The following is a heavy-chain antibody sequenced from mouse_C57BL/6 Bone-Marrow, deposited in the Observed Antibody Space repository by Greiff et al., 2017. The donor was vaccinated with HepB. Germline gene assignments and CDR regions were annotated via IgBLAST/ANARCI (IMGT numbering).Heavy chain of an antibody. CDR3: ARQYYGSGYGYFDV. CDR1: GYTFTSYG. Sequence: QVQLQQSGAELARPGASVKLSCKASGYTFTSYGISWVKQRTGQGLEWIGEIYPRSGNTYYNEKFKGKAKLTADKSSSTAYMDLRSLTSEDSAVYFCARQYYGSGYGYFDVWGTGTTVTVSS. J-gene: IGHJ1*03. V-gene: IGHV1-81*01. CDR2: IYPRSGNT. D-gene: IGHD1-1*01.